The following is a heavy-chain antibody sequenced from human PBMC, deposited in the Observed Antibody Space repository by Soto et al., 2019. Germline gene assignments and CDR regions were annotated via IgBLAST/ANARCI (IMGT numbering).Heavy chain of an antibody. CDR1: GGTFDNYA. Sequence: SVKVSCKASGGTFDNYAVSWVRQAPGQGLEWMGGIIPMFETVNYAQRFQGRLTIAADESTSTAYMELTSLTSADTAIYFRARGLRTGNYGMDVWGQGTTVTVSS. D-gene: IGHD2-15*01. CDR3: ARGLRTGNYGMDV. J-gene: IGHJ6*02. CDR2: IIPMFETV. V-gene: IGHV1-69*13.